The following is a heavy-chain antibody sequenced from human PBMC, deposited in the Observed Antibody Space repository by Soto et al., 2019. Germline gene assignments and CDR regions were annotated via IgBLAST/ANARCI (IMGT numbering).Heavy chain of an antibody. D-gene: IGHD1-26*01. Sequence: KTSETLSLTCAVSGYSISGGYYWGWIRQPPGKGLEWIGSINHSGSTYYNPSLKSRVTISVDTSKNQFSLKLSSVTAADTAVYYCARLVGGTTIDYWGQGTLVTVSS. J-gene: IGHJ4*02. CDR1: GYSISGGYY. CDR2: INHSGST. CDR3: ARLVGGTTIDY. V-gene: IGHV4-38-2*01.